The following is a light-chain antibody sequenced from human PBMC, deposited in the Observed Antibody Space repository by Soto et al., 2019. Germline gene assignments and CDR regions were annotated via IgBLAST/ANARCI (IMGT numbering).Light chain of an antibody. J-gene: IGLJ2*01. V-gene: IGLV1-47*01. Sequence: QSVLTQPPSASGTPGLTVTISCSGSSSNIGSNFVYWYQHLPGTAPKLLIYGSHQRPSGVPDRFSASKSGASASLAISGLRSQDEADYYCVSWDGSVSSLLFSGGTKVTVL. CDR2: GSH. CDR3: VSWDGSVSSLL. CDR1: SSNIGSNF.